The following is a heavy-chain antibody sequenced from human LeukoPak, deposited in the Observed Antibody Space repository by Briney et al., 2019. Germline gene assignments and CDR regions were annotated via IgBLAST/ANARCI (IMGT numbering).Heavy chain of an antibody. J-gene: IGHJ4*02. Sequence: SETLSLTCTVSGDSISSSIYYWGWIRQPPGKGLEWIGSIYHSGSTYYNPSLKSRVTISIDTSKNQFSLKLSSVTAADTAVYYCARHASGPHDYWGQGTLVTVSP. CDR1: GDSISSSIYY. CDR3: ARHASGPHDY. CDR2: IYHSGST. D-gene: IGHD6-19*01. V-gene: IGHV4-39*01.